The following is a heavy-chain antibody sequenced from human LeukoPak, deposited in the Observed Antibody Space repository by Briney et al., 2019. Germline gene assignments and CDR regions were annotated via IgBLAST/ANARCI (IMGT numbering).Heavy chain of an antibody. V-gene: IGHV5-51*01. Sequence: GESLKISCKGSGYSFTSYWIGWVRQMPGKGLEWMGIIYPGDSDTRYSPSFQGQVTISADKSISTAYLQWSSLKAADTAVYYCARETRDCSSTSCPAPFDYWGQGTLVTVSS. D-gene: IGHD2-2*01. CDR1: GYSFTSYW. CDR3: ARETRDCSSTSCPAPFDY. CDR2: IYPGDSDT. J-gene: IGHJ4*02.